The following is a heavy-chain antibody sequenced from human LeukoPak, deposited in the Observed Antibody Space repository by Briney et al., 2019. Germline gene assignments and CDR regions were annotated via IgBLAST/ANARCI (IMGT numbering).Heavy chain of an antibody. CDR1: GYTLTELS. Sequence: ASVKVSCKVSGYTLTELSMHWVRQAPGKGLEWMGGFDPEDGETIYAQKFQGRVTMTEDTSTDTAYMELSSLRSEDTAVYYCARRTYSSPSSIFDYWGQGTLVTVSS. CDR2: FDPEDGET. J-gene: IGHJ4*02. D-gene: IGHD6-13*01. V-gene: IGHV1-24*01. CDR3: ARRTYSSPSSIFDY.